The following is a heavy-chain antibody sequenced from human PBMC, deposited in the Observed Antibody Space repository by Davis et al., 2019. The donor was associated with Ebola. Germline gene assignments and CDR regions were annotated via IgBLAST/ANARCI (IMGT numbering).Heavy chain of an antibody. J-gene: IGHJ4*02. CDR2: IRNKVHGVAT. V-gene: IGHV3-49*04. CDR3: TRVISWGSLDY. D-gene: IGHD3-16*01. CDR1: GFTFGDYA. Sequence: GESLKISCTAYGFTFGDYAMSWVRQAPGKGLEWVGFIRNKVHGVATEYAASVKGRFTISRDDSKSVASLQMNSLKIEDTAVYYCTRVISWGSLDYWGQGTLVTVSS.